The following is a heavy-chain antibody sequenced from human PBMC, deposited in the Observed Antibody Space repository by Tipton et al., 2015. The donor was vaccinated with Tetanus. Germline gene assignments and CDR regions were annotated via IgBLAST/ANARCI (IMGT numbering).Heavy chain of an antibody. Sequence: QSGAEVKKPGSSVKVSCKASGYSSTKFAISWVRQAPGQGLEWVGWINAYNGNTNYAQKLQDRVTMITDTSTSTVYMDLRSLRSDDTAVYYCATDYLDTSVSPFDIWGQGTMVIVSS. J-gene: IGHJ3*02. D-gene: IGHD3-22*01. CDR2: INAYNGNT. CDR3: ATDYLDTSVSPFDI. V-gene: IGHV1-18*01. CDR1: GYSSTKFA.